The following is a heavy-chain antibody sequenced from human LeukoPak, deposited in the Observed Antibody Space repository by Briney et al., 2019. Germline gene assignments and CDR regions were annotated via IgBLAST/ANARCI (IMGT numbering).Heavy chain of an antibody. CDR3: ARDDVEGFFDH. Sequence: PGGSLRLSCAASGFTFSDYYMSWIRQAPGKGLEWVSYISSSGSTIYYADSVKGRFTISRDNARNLLYLQMDDLRAEDTATYFCARDDVEGFFDHWGQGTLVTVSS. J-gene: IGHJ4*02. D-gene: IGHD5-24*01. V-gene: IGHV3-11*01. CDR2: ISSSGSTI. CDR1: GFTFSDYY.